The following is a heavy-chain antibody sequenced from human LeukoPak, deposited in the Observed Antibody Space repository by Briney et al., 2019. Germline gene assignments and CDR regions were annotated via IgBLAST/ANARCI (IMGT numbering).Heavy chain of an antibody. CDR3: ATDLARLVVASHFDY. CDR1: GYTLTELS. D-gene: IGHD2-15*01. J-gene: IGHJ4*02. Sequence: GASVKVSCKVSGYTLTELSMHWVRQAPGKGLEWMGGFDPEDGETIYAQKFQGRVTMTEDTSTDTAYMELSSLRSEDTPVYYCATDLARLVVASHFDYWGQGTLVTVSS. CDR2: FDPEDGET. V-gene: IGHV1-24*01.